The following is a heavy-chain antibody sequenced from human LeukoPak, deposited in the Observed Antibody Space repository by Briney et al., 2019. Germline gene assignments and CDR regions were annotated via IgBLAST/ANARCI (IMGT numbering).Heavy chain of an antibody. CDR2: IYHSGST. CDR3: ARAQYSSSWLYGGPIYYYYMDV. V-gene: IGHV4-38-2*02. J-gene: IGHJ6*03. CDR1: GYSISSGYY. Sequence: PSETLSLTCTVSGYSISSGYYWGWIRQPPGKGLEWIGSIYHSGSTYYNPSLKSRVTISVDTSKNQFSLKLSSVTAADTAVYYCARAQYSSSWLYGGPIYYYYMDVWGKGTTVTISS. D-gene: IGHD6-13*01.